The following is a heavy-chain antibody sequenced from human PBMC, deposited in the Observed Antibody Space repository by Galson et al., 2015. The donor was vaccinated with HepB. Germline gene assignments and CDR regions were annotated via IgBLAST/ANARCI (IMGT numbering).Heavy chain of an antibody. CDR1: GVTFDEYA. V-gene: IGHV3-9*01. D-gene: IGHD2-15*01. CDR2: ISWTRGSI. CDR3: AIDETDVVVAAKSGKPIGAFDI. Sequence: ALRLCCRSGGVTFDEYAMRRGPHAAGLGLEWDSGISWTRGSIGYAGSEKGRFTIFRDDAKNSLYLQMNSLRAEDPALYYCAIDETDVVVAAKSGKPIGAFDIWGQGTMVTVSS. J-gene: IGHJ3*02.